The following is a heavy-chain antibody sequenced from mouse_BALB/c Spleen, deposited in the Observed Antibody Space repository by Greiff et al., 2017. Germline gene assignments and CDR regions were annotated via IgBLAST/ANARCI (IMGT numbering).Heavy chain of an antibody. CDR1: GFSLTSYG. CDR3: ARWLRRGDAMDY. Sequence: VQLKQSGPGLVQPSQSLSITCTVSGFSLTSYGVHWVRQSPGKGLEWLGVIWSGGSTDYNAAFISRLSISKDNSKSQVFFKMNSLQANDTAIYYCARWLRRGDAMDYWGQGTSVTVSS. V-gene: IGHV2-2*02. D-gene: IGHD2-2*01. J-gene: IGHJ4*01. CDR2: IWSGGST.